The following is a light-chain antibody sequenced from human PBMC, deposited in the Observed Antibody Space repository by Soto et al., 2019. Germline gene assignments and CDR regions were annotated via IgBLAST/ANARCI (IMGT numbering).Light chain of an antibody. CDR2: LGS. CDR3: MQALHS. CDR1: QSLLHSNGYNY. Sequence: DIVMTQSPLSLPVTPGEPASISCRSSQSLLHSNGYNYLDWYLQKPGQSPQLLIYLGSNRASGVPDRFSGSGSGTDFTLKISRVEAEDVGVYYCMQALHSFGPGTKVDIK. V-gene: IGKV2-28*01. J-gene: IGKJ3*01.